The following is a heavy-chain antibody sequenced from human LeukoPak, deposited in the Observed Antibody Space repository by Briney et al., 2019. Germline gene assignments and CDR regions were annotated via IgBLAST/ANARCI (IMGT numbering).Heavy chain of an antibody. CDR3: AREGNVGAFDI. CDR1: GGPFRSYY. J-gene: IGHJ3*02. V-gene: IGHV4-34*01. CDR2: ISHGGNT. Sequence: SETLSLTCAVSGGPFRSYYWSWIRQPPGKGLEWIGEISHGGNTKYNPSLKSRVTISVDTSKNQFSLKLSSVTAADTAVYYCAREGNVGAFDIWGQGTMVTVSS.